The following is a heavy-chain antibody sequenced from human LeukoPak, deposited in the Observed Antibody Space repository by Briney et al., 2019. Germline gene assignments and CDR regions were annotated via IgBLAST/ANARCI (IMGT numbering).Heavy chain of an antibody. D-gene: IGHD3-22*01. V-gene: IGHV4-59*08. CDR3: ARHFTYYYDSSGYPRDIFDI. CDR2: IYSSGTT. Sequence: PSETLSLTCTVSGASISSYYWSWIRQPPGKGLVWIGYIYSSGTTNYNPSLKSRVTMSVDLSRNQFSLALNSVTAADTALYYCARHFTYYYDSSGYPRDIFDIWGQGTMVTVSS. CDR1: GASISSYY. J-gene: IGHJ3*02.